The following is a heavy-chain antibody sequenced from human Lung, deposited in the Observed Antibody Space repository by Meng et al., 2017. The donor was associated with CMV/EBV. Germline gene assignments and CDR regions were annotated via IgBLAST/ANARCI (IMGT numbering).Heavy chain of an antibody. CDR3: ARMDCSSTSCLRDYYYYGMDR. CDR2: IIPIFGTA. V-gene: IGHV1-69*05. Sequence: SXXVSXKASGGTFSSYAISWVRQAPGQGLEWMGGIIPIFGTANYAQKFQGRVTITTDESTSTAYMELSSLRSEDTAVYYCARMDCSSTSCLRDYYYYGMDRXGQGXTVTVSS. D-gene: IGHD2-2*01. CDR1: GGTFSSYA. J-gene: IGHJ6*02.